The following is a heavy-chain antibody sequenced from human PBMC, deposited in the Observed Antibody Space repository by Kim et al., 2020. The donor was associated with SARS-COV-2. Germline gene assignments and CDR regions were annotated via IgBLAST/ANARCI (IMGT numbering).Heavy chain of an antibody. CDR3: VRGCGGGRCNSVYGMDV. CDR1: GFTFSFYD. CDR2: AGIAGDT. Sequence: GGSLRLSCAASGFTFSFYDMNWVRQGLGKGLEWVSGAGIAGDTYYPGSVKGRFTISRDNAKNSLYLQMNSLRAGDTAVYYCVRGCGGGRCNSVYGMDVWGQGTTVTVSS. V-gene: IGHV3-13*04. D-gene: IGHD2-15*01. J-gene: IGHJ6*02.